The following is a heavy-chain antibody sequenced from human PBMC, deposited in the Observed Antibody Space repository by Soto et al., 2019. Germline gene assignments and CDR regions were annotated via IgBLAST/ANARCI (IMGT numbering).Heavy chain of an antibody. CDR1: GFTFSSYG. CDR3: ARNSGYDSSYYYYGMDV. Sequence: GGSLRLSCAASGFTFSSYGMHWVRQAPGKGLEWVAVIWYDGSNKYYADSVKGRFTISRDNSKNTLYLQMNSLRAEDTAVYYCARNSGYDSSYYYYGMDVWGQGTTVTVSS. CDR2: IWYDGSNK. J-gene: IGHJ6*02. V-gene: IGHV3-33*01. D-gene: IGHD5-12*01.